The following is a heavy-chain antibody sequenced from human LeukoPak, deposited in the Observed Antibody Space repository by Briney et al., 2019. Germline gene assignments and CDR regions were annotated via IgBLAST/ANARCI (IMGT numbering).Heavy chain of an antibody. CDR2: IYYSGST. CDR1: GGSISSYY. V-gene: IGHV4-59*01. D-gene: IGHD1-26*01. CDR3: ARPNNLGATMPYGY. Sequence: SETLSLTCTVSGGSISSYYWSWIRQPPGKGLEWIGYIYYSGSTNYNPSLKSRVTISVDTSKNQFSLKLSSVTAADTAVYYCARPNNLGATMPYGYWGQGTLGSISS. J-gene: IGHJ4*02.